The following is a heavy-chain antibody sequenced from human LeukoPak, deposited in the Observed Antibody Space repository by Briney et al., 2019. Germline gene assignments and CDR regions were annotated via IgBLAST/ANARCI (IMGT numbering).Heavy chain of an antibody. J-gene: IGHJ4*02. CDR2: INHSGST. CDR1: GGSFSGYY. V-gene: IGHV4-34*01. CDR3: ARVSVVGREIDY. Sequence: SETLSLTCAVYGGSFSGYYWSWIRQPPGKGLEWIGEINHSGSTNYNPSLKSRVTISVDTSKNQFSLKLSSVTAADTAVYYCARVSVVGREIDYWSQGTLVTVSS. D-gene: IGHD2-2*01.